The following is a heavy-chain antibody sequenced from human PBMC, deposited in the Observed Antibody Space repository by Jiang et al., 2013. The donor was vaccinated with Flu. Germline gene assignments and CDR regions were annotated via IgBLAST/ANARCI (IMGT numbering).Heavy chain of an antibody. Sequence: YWIGWVRQMPGKGLEWLGIIYPGDSDTRFSPSFQGQVTMSADKSISTAYLQWSSLKASDTAMYYCARLIAAAGSHYFDYWGQGTLVSVSS. CDR1: YW. V-gene: IGHV5-51*01. D-gene: IGHD6-13*01. CDR3: ARLIAAAGSHYFDY. CDR2: IYPGDSDT. J-gene: IGHJ4*02.